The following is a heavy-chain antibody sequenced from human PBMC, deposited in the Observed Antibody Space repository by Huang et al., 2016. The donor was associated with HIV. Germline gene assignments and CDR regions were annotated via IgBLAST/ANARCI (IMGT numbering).Heavy chain of an antibody. CDR1: GGSFNVFH. J-gene: IGHJ5*02. Sequence: QVQLPQWGAGLLKPSETLSLTCAVYGGSFNVFHWSWVRQPPGQGLEWMGEIKHSGITNYTPSLKSRVTISIDTSKNQFSLKMTSVAAADTAVYHCARGRGSLTIRWFDPWGQGSQVTVSS. V-gene: IGHV4-34*01. D-gene: IGHD2-15*01. CDR2: IKHSGIT. CDR3: ARGRGSLTIRWFDP.